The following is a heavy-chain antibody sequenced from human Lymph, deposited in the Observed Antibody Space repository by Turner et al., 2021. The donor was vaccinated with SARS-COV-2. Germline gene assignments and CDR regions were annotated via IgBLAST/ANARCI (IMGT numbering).Heavy chain of an antibody. CDR3: ARDIPTTADYFDY. Sequence: EVQLVESGGGLVKTGGSLRLSCAASGFTFSTYSMNWVRKAPGKGLEWISSISSSSSYTYYEDSVKGRFTISRDDAKNSLYLQMNCLRAEDTAVYYCARDIPTTADYFDYWGQGTLVTVSS. J-gene: IGHJ4*02. CDR2: ISSSSSYT. D-gene: IGHD4-17*01. CDR1: GFTFSTYS. V-gene: IGHV3-21*01.